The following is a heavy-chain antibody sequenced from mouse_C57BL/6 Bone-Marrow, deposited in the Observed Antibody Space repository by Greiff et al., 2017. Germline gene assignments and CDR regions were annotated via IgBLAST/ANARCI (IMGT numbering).Heavy chain of an antibody. D-gene: IGHD1-1*01. V-gene: IGHV10-1*01. CDR3: VRHGKGLDY. Sequence: EVKLVESGGGLVQPKGSLKLSCAASGFSFNTYAMNWVRQAPGKGLEWVARIRSKSNNYATYYAVSVKDRFTISRDDSESMLYLQMNNLKTADTAMYYYVRHGKGLDYWGQGTTLTVST. J-gene: IGHJ2*01. CDR2: IRSKSNNYAT. CDR1: GFSFNTYA.